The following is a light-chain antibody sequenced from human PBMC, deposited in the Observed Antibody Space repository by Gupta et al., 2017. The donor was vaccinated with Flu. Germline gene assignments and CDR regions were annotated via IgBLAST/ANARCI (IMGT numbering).Light chain of an antibody. V-gene: IGLV2-14*01. Sequence: QSALTQPASVSGSPGQSITISCPGTRSDVGGYNYVSWYQHRPGKAPKLMIYEVSNRPTGVSNRFSGSKSGNTASLTISGLQAEDEADYYCSSYTSSSTRVFGGGTKLTVL. CDR1: RSDVGGYNY. J-gene: IGLJ3*02. CDR3: SSYTSSSTRV. CDR2: EVS.